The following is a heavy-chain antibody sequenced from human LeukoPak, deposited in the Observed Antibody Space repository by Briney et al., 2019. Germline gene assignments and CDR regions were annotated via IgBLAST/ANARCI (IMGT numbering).Heavy chain of an antibody. CDR1: GYTFTGYY. J-gene: IGHJ4*02. Sequence: ASVKVSCKASGYTFTGYYMHWVRQAPGQGLEWMGWINPNSGGTNYAQKFQGRVTMTRDTSISTAYMELSRLRSDDTAVYYCARGSRRSWFGTIQAVDYWGQGTLVTVSS. CDR2: INPNSGGT. CDR3: ARGSRRSWFGTIQAVDY. D-gene: IGHD3-10*01. V-gene: IGHV1-2*02.